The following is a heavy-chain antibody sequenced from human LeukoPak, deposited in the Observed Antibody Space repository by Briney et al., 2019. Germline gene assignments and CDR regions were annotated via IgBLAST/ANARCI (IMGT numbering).Heavy chain of an antibody. V-gene: IGHV3-23*01. CDR2: ISGSGGST. D-gene: IGHD3-22*01. Sequence: GGSLRLSCAASGFTFNNYAMSWVRQAPGKGLEWVSSISGSGGSTYYADSVKGRFTISRDNSKNTLYLQMNSLRAEDTAVYYCARFPYYYDSGGYPSYGAFDIWGQGTMVTVSS. CDR1: GFTFNNYA. CDR3: ARFPYYYDSGGYPSYGAFDI. J-gene: IGHJ3*02.